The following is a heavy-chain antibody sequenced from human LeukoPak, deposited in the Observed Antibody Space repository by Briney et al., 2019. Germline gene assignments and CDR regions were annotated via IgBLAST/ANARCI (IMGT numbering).Heavy chain of an antibody. V-gene: IGHV3-7*01. CDR1: GFSFSRYW. Sequence: GGSLRLSCAASGFSFSRYWMSWVRQAPGRGLEWVADINQDGSEKYYVDSVRGRFTISRDNAKNSLYLQMDSLRAEDTAVYYCARNQEIDYYDSSGFYWGVEYWGQGTLVTVSS. CDR3: ARNQEIDYYDSSGFYWGVEY. J-gene: IGHJ4*02. CDR2: INQDGSEK. D-gene: IGHD3-22*01.